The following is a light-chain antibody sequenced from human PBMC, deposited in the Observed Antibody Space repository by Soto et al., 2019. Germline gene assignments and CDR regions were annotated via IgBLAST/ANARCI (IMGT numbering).Light chain of an antibody. V-gene: IGLV2-14*01. Sequence: QSALTQPASVSGSPGQSITISCTGTSSDVGGYNYVSWYQQHPGKAPKLMIYEVSNRPSGVSNRFSGSKSGNTASLTISGLQAEDEADYYCSSYTSSTTYVLGTATKVTV. J-gene: IGLJ1*01. CDR1: SSDVGGYNY. CDR3: SSYTSSTTYV. CDR2: EVS.